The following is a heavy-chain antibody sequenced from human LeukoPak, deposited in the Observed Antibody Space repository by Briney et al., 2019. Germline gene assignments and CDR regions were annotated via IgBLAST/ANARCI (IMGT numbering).Heavy chain of an antibody. CDR3: ARGRWSDY. Sequence: PGGSLRLSCAAPGFTFSAYWMTWVRQAPGKGLEWVANIKEDGTEKNYVDSVKGRFTISRDNVKKSLYLEMNSLRVEDTAVYYCARGRWSDYWGQGAQVTVSS. J-gene: IGHJ4*02. D-gene: IGHD5-24*01. V-gene: IGHV3-7*01. CDR2: IKEDGTEK. CDR1: GFTFSAYW.